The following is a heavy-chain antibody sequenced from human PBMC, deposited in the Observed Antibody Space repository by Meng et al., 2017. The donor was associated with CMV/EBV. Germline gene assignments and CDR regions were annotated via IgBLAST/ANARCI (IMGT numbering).Heavy chain of an antibody. V-gene: IGHV4-61*01. CDR3: ARDLKYYYDSSGHYGMDV. CDR2: IYYSVST. CDR1: GGSVSSGSYY. D-gene: IGHD3-22*01. J-gene: IGHJ6*02. Sequence: SETLSLTCTVSGGSVSSGSYYWSWIRQPPGKGLEWIGYIYYSVSTNYNPSLKSRVTIPVDTYKNQFSLKLSSVTAADTAVYYCARDLKYYYDSSGHYGMDVWGQGTTVTVSS.